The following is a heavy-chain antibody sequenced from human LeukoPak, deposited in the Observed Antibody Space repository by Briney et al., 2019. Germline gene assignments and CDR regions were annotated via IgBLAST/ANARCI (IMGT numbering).Heavy chain of an antibody. CDR2: IWYDGSNK. D-gene: IGHD3-9*01. J-gene: IGHJ4*02. CDR3: ARAIDILTGYGPMGY. Sequence: PGRSLRLSYAASGFTFSSYGMHWVSQDPGKGLEWVAVIWYDGSNKYYADSVKGRFTISRDNSKNTLYLQMNSLRAEDTAVYYRARAIDILTGYGPMGYWGQGTLVTVSS. CDR1: GFTFSSYG. V-gene: IGHV3-33*01.